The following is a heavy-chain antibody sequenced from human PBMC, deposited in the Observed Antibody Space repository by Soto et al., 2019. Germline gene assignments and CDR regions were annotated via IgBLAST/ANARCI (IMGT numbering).Heavy chain of an antibody. V-gene: IGHV1-46*01. D-gene: IGHD2-2*01. J-gene: IGHJ5*02. CDR1: GYTFTSYY. Sequence: ASVKVSCKASGYTFTSYYMHWVRQAPGQGLEWMGIINPSGSSTTYAQKFQGRVTMTRDTSTSTVYMELSSLTSDDTAVYYCARRGCSSTSCLYSCLDPWGQGPLVTVYS. CDR2: INPSGSST. CDR3: ARRGCSSTSCLYSCLDP.